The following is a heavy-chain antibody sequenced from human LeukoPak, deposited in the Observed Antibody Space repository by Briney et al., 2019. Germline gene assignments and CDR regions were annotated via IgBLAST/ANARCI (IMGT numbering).Heavy chain of an antibody. CDR2: IKSKIDVWTT. CDR1: GSRFTCSSAW. CDR3: ATPPHAVRGVS. V-gene: IGHV3-15*01. J-gene: IGHJ5*02. Sequence: PGGSLRLSCAASGSRFTCSSAWRSWVRQAPGKGLEWVVRIKSKIDVWTTDYAAPVIGRFTISRDDSKNTLHLQMDSLKTEDTGVYYCATPPHAVRGVSWGQGTLVTVSS. D-gene: IGHD3-10*01.